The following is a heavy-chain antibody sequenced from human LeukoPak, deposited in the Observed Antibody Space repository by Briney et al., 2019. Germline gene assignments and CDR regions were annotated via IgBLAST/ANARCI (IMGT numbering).Heavy chain of an antibody. CDR1: CYSFNTYG. CDR2: ICTYNGKT. Sequence: ASVKVSCKTSCYSFNTYGISWVRQAPGQGREWRGWICTYNGKTHYAPKIQGRVTMTIDPYTSTVYMELSSLRSEDTAVYYCARDPMYRSGWPFDYWGQGTLVTVSS. CDR3: ARDPMYRSGWPFDY. V-gene: IGHV1-18*01. J-gene: IGHJ4*02. D-gene: IGHD6-25*01.